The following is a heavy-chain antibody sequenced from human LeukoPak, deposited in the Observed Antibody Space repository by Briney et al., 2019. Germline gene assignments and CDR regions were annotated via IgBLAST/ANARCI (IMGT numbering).Heavy chain of an antibody. CDR1: GYTFTNYG. J-gene: IGHJ4*02. D-gene: IGHD1-1*01. V-gene: IGHV1-18*01. CDR3: ARANGGTTGTEGFDY. CDR2: ISAYNGNT. Sequence: ASVKVSCKASGYTFTNYGISWVRQAPGQGLEWMGWISAYNGNTNYAQKLQGRVTMTTDTSTSTAYMELRSLRSDDTAVYYCARANGGTTGTEGFDYWGQGTLVTVSS.